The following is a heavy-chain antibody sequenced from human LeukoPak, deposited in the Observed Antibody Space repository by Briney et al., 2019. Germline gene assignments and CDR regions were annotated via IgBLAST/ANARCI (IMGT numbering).Heavy chain of an antibody. Sequence: SETLSPTRTLPGGSICSSCYYWRWLRQPPGKGLDWIGYIYYSGSRDYNLPLKRRVTISVDTCKNQFSLKLSSVTAADTAVYYCAREGVTKYYFDYWGQGTLVTVSS. CDR3: AREGVTKYYFDY. D-gene: IGHD4-11*01. J-gene: IGHJ4*02. CDR1: GGSICSSCYY. V-gene: IGHV4-61*01. CDR2: IYYSGSR.